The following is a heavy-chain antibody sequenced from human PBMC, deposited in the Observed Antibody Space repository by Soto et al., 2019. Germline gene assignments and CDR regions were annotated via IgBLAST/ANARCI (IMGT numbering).Heavy chain of an antibody. V-gene: IGHV1-69*02. D-gene: IGHD4-17*01. CDR2: IIPILGIA. J-gene: IGHJ4*02. Sequence: QVQLVQSGAEVKKPGSSVKVSCKASGGTFSSYTISWVRQAPGQGLEWMGRIIPILGIANYAQKFQGRVTITADKSTSTAYMELSSLRSEDTAVYYCARASYVDYTPFDYWGQGTLVTVSS. CDR1: GGTFSSYT. CDR3: ARASYVDYTPFDY.